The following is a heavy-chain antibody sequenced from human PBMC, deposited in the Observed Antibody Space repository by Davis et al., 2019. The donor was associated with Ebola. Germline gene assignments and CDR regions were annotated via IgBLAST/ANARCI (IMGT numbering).Heavy chain of an antibody. CDR3: ASSSSSSAYYYYGMDV. CDR2: INAGNGNT. Sequence: AASVKVSCKASGYTFTSYAMHWVRQAPGQRLEWMGWINAGNGNTKYSQKFQGRVTITRDTSASTAYMELSSLRSEDTAVYYCASSSSSSAYYYYGMDVWGQGTTVTVSS. CDR1: GYTFTSYA. J-gene: IGHJ6*02. V-gene: IGHV1-3*01. D-gene: IGHD6-6*01.